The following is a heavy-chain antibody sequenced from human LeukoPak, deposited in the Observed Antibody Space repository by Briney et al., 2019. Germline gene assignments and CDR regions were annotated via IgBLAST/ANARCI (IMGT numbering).Heavy chain of an antibody. J-gene: IGHJ4*02. Sequence: GGSLRLSCAASGFTFSGYPIHWVRQAPGKGLEWVSAISGSGDSTYYADSVKGRFTISRDNSKNTLYLQMNSLRVEDTALYYCAKDSSGYYPTLSDYWGQGTLVTVSS. CDR3: AKDSSGYYPTLSDY. CDR1: GFTFSGYP. D-gene: IGHD3-22*01. V-gene: IGHV3-23*01. CDR2: ISGSGDST.